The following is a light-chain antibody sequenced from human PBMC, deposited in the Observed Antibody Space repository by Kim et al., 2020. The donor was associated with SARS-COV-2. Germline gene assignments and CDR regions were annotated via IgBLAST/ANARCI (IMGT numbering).Light chain of an antibody. CDR1: QCINNH. CDR3: QRYNASPRT. CDR2: AVS. Sequence: ASVGDRVTITCRASQCINNHLACYQQKPGKVPNVLIYAVSTLQSGVPSRFSGTGSGTDFTLTINSLQPEDVATYFCQRYNASPRTFGQGTKVDIK. J-gene: IGKJ1*01. V-gene: IGKV1-27*01.